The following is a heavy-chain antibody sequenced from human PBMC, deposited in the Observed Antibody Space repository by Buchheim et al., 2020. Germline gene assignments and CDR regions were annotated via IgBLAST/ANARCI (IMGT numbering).Heavy chain of an antibody. CDR3: AKDYYDTSTYFLDH. D-gene: IGHD3-22*01. V-gene: IGHV3-23*01. Sequence: EVQLLESGGGLVQPGGSLRLSCAASGFTFGSYAMNWVRQAPGKGLEWVSFISASGGSTYYADSFRGRFSVSRDNSKNTLYLQINSLRAEDTAIYYCAKDYYDTSTYFLDHWGQGT. J-gene: IGHJ4*02. CDR1: GFTFGSYA. CDR2: ISASGGST.